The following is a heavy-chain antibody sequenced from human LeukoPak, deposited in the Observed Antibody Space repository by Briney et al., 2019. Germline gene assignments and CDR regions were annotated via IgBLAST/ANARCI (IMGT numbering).Heavy chain of an antibody. CDR1: GFTLSSYA. D-gene: IGHD1/OR15-1a*01. J-gene: IGHJ3*02. CDR2: ISDSGGTT. CDR3: ARDFRAGTASDAFDI. V-gene: IGHV3-23*01. Sequence: GGSLRLSCAASGFTLSSYAMSWVRQAPGKGLEWVSAISDSGGTTYYADSVKGRFTISRDDSKNTLYLQMNSLRAEDTAVYYCARDFRAGTASDAFDIWGQGTMVTVSS.